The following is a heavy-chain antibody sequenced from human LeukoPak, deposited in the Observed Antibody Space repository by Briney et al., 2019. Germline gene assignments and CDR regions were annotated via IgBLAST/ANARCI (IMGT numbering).Heavy chain of an antibody. Sequence: PSETLSLTCTVSGGSISRNSNYWVWIRQPPGKGLEWMGIISYSGSTYYNPSLKSRVTISVDTSKNQFSLNLNSVTAADTAVYYCACIPINGVWIHRKSGHAFDIWGQGTMVTVSS. V-gene: IGHV4-39*01. J-gene: IGHJ3*02. CDR3: ACIPINGVWIHRKSGHAFDI. CDR1: GGSISRNSNY. D-gene: IGHD2-8*01. CDR2: ISYSGST.